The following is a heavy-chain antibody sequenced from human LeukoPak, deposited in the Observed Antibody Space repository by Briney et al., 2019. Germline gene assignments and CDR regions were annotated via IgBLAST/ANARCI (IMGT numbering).Heavy chain of an antibody. V-gene: IGHV1-18*01. J-gene: IGHJ4*02. CDR1: GYTFTSYG. CDR3: ARVQSDSTHDYGDYAFSYYFDY. Sequence: ASVKVSCKASGYTFTSYGISWVRQAPGQGLEWMGWISAYNGNTNYAQKLQGRVTMTTDTSTSTAYMELSSLRSEDTAVYYCARVQSDSTHDYGDYAFSYYFDYWGQGTLVTVSS. CDR2: ISAYNGNT. D-gene: IGHD4-17*01.